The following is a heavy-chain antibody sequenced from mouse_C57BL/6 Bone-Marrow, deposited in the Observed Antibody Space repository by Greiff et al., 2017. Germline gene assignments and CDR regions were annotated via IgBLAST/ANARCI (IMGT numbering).Heavy chain of an antibody. D-gene: IGHD4-1*01. V-gene: IGHV1-64*01. CDR1: GYTFTSYW. CDR3: ARLLTVRAY. CDR2: IHPNSGST. Sequence: VQLQQPGAELVKPGASVKLSCKASGYTFTSYWMHWVKQRPGQGLEWIGMIHPNSGSTNYNEKFKSKATLTVDKSSSTAYMHLSSLTSGDSAVYYCARLLTVRAYWGQGTLVTVSA. J-gene: IGHJ3*01.